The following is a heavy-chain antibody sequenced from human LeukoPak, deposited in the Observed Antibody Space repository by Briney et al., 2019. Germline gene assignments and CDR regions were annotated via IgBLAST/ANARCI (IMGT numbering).Heavy chain of an antibody. J-gene: IGHJ5*02. D-gene: IGHD3-22*01. CDR2: IWYDGSNK. CDR3: ARERLPVVIRSRFDP. CDR1: GFTFSSYG. Sequence: GGSLRLSCAASGFTFSSYGMHWVRQAPGKGLEWVAVIWYDGSNKYYADSVKGRFTISRDNSKNTLYLQMNSLRAVDTPVYYCARERLPVVIRSRFDPWGQGTLVTVSS. V-gene: IGHV3-33*01.